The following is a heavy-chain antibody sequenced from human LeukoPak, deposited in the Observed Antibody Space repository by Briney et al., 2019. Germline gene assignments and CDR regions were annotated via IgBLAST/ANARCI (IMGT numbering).Heavy chain of an antibody. Sequence: GGSLRLSCAASGFTFSSYGMHWVRQAPGKGLEWVAFIRYDGSNKYYADSVKGRFTISRDNSKNTLYLQMNSLRAEDTAVYYCTRREIDSSGYPDWWGQGTLVTVSS. CDR1: GFTFSSYG. D-gene: IGHD3-22*01. CDR2: IRYDGSNK. J-gene: IGHJ4*02. V-gene: IGHV3-30*02. CDR3: TRREIDSSGYPDW.